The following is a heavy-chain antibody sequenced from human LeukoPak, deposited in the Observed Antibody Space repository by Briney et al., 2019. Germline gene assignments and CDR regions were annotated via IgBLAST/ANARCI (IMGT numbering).Heavy chain of an antibody. CDR3: AKGPYYDFWSSFDY. D-gene: IGHD3/OR15-3a*01. CDR1: GFTFSSYA. Sequence: GGSLRLSCAGSGFTFSSYAMSWVRQAPGKGLEWVSAISGSGGGTYYADSVKGRFTISRDNSKNTMYLQLSSLRAEDTAIYYCAKGPYYDFWSSFDYWGQGTLVTVSS. V-gene: IGHV3-23*01. CDR2: ISGSGGGT. J-gene: IGHJ4*02.